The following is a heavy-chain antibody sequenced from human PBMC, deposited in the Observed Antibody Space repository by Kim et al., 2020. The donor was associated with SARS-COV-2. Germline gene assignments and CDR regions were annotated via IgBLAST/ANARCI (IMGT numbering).Heavy chain of an antibody. D-gene: IGHD3-9*01. CDR2: IYYSGST. Sequence: SETLSLTCTVSGGSISSGGYYWSWIRQHPGKGLEWIGYIYYSGSTYYNPSLKSRVTISVDTSKNQFSLKLSSVTAADTAVYYCARVGAYDILTGSNWFDPWGQGTLVTVSS. CDR1: GGSISSGGYY. V-gene: IGHV4-31*03. J-gene: IGHJ5*02. CDR3: ARVGAYDILTGSNWFDP.